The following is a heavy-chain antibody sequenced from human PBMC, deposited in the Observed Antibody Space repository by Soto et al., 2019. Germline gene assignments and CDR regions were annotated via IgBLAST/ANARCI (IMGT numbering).Heavy chain of an antibody. D-gene: IGHD6-13*01. CDR2: ISSSSSYI. CDR1: GFTFSSYS. V-gene: IGHV3-21*01. CDR3: ATLFNSSSGYYDYYYGMDV. J-gene: IGHJ6*02. Sequence: GGSLRLSCAASGFTFSSYSMNWVRQAPGKGLEWVSSISSSSSYIYYADSVKGRFTISRDNAKNSLYLQMNSLRAEDTAVYYCATLFNSSSGYYDYYYGMDVWGQGTTVTVSS.